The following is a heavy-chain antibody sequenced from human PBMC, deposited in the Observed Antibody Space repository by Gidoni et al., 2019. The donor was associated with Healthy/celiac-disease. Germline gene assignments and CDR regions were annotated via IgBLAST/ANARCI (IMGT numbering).Heavy chain of an antibody. V-gene: IGHV3-21*01. Sequence: EVQLVASGGGLVKPGRSLRLSCAASGFTFSSYSMNWVRQAPGKGLEWVSSMSSSSSYIYYADSVKGRFTISRDNAKNSLYLQMNSLRAEDTAVYYCARGLLTDGEFDYWGQGTLVTVSS. CDR2: MSSSSSYI. D-gene: IGHD3-16*01. CDR3: ARGLLTDGEFDY. J-gene: IGHJ4*02. CDR1: GFTFSSYS.